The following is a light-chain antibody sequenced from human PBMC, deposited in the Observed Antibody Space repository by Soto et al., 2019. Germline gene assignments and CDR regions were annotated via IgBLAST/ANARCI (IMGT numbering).Light chain of an antibody. V-gene: IGLV2-14*01. CDR3: SSYTGSGTDV. J-gene: IGLJ1*01. Sequence: QSALTQPASVSGSPGQSITISCTGTSSDVGGYDYVSWYQQYPGKAPILMIFDVSNRPSGVSDRFSGSKSGDTASLTISGLQAEDEADYYCSSYTGSGTDVFGTGTQLTVL. CDR2: DVS. CDR1: SSDVGGYDY.